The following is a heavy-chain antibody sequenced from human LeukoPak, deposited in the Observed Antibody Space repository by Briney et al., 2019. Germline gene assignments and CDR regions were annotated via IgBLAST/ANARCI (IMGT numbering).Heavy chain of an antibody. V-gene: IGHV4-59*01. Sequence: PSETLSLTCTVSGGSISSYYWSWIRQPPGKGREGIGYIYYSGSTNYNPSLKSRISISVDTSKNQFSLKLSSVTAADTAVYYCARELDSSGWYEGGAFDIWGQGTMVTVSS. D-gene: IGHD6-19*01. CDR3: ARELDSSGWYEGGAFDI. CDR1: GGSISSYY. CDR2: IYYSGST. J-gene: IGHJ3*02.